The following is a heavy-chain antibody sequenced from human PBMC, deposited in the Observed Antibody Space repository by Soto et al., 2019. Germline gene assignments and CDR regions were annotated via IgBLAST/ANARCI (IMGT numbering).Heavy chain of an antibody. D-gene: IGHD3-9*01. V-gene: IGHV3-30*18. CDR2: ISYDGSNK. Sequence: GGSLRLSCAASGFTFSSYGMHWVRQAPGKGLEWVAVISYDGSNKYYADSVKGRFTISRDNSKNTLYLQMNSLRAEDTAVYYCAKPLDYDILTGYPPDPWFDPWGQGTLVTVSS. J-gene: IGHJ5*02. CDR3: AKPLDYDILTGYPPDPWFDP. CDR1: GFTFSSYG.